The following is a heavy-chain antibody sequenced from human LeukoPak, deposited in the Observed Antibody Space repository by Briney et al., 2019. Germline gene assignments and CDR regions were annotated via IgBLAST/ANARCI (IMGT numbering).Heavy chain of an antibody. CDR1: GGPISNYH. D-gene: IGHD1-1*01. J-gene: IGHJ6*02. Sequence: PSETLSLTCTVSGGPISNYHWSWFRRPAGKGLEFIGRMFPSGTINYSPSLKRRLTMSVDTSKNQLSLELRSVTAADTAIYYCATNIQVAYNNYAMHVWGQGTTPTVS. V-gene: IGHV4-4*07. CDR2: MFPSGTI. CDR3: ATNIQVAYNNYAMHV.